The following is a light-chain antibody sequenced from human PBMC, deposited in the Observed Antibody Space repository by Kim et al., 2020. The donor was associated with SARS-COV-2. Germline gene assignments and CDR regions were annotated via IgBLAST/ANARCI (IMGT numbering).Light chain of an antibody. CDR2: GVS. CDR3: QQYHDCADT. V-gene: IGKV3D-15*01. Sequence: EIVMTQSPATLSVSPGERATLTCRASQSVNTKLAWYQQKGGRPPRILIYGVSTRATGVPARFSGSWSGKDFTLTISSLQSEDFAGYYCQQYHDCADTFGQGTKVDIK. CDR1: QSVNTK. J-gene: IGKJ1*01.